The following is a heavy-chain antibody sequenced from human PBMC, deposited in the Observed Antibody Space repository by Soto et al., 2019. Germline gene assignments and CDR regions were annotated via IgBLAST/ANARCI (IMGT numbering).Heavy chain of an antibody. CDR1: GYTFTGYY. J-gene: IGHJ6*02. D-gene: IGHD6-19*01. CDR3: ARSEGYSSGWYYYYYGMDV. V-gene: IGHV1-2*04. Sequence: ASVKVSCKASGYTFTGYYMHWVRQAPGQGLEWMGWINPNSGGTNYAQKFQGWVTMTRDTSISTAYMELSRLRSDDTAVYYCARSEGYSSGWYYYYYGMDVWGQGPTVTVSS. CDR2: INPNSGGT.